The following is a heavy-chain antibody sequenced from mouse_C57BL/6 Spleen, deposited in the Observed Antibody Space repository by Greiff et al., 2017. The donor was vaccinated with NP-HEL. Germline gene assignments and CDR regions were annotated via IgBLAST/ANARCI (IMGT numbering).Heavy chain of an antibody. Sequence: QVQLQQSGPELVKPGASVKISCKASGYAFSSSWMNWVKQRPGKGLEWIGRIYPGDGDTNYNGKFKGKATLTADKSSSTAYMQLSSLTSEDSAVYFCASLYYGSSYDWYFEVWGTGTTVTVSS. CDR2: IYPGDGDT. CDR3: ASLYYGSSYDWYFEV. CDR1: GYAFSSSW. D-gene: IGHD1-1*01. V-gene: IGHV1-82*01. J-gene: IGHJ1*03.